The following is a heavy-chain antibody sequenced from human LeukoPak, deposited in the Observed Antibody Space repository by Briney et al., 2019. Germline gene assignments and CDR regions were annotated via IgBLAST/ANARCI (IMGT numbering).Heavy chain of an antibody. Sequence: GGSLRLSCAVSGFTFTDYWMNWVRQAPGKGLEWVASIRQDGGEKSYVDSVKGRFSISRDNTKNSLYLQMSSLRAEDTAVYYCARDGTAPGLYFNLWGQGTLVTVSS. V-gene: IGHV3-7*01. CDR2: IRQDGGEK. D-gene: IGHD6-13*01. CDR3: ARDGTAPGLYFNL. CDR1: GFTFTDYW. J-gene: IGHJ4*01.